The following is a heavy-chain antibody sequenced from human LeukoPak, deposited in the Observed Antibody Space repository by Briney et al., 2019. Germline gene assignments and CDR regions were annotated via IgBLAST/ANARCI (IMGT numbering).Heavy chain of an antibody. Sequence: ASVKVSCKASGYTLTSYGISWVRQAPGQGLEWMGWISAYNGNTRYAQKLRGRVTMTTDSSTSTAYMELSSLRSDDTAVYYCARGPIIDIVVIPAAADYYHVDVWGKGTTVTVSS. V-gene: IGHV1-18*01. CDR1: GYTLTSYG. CDR3: ARGPIIDIVVIPAAADYYHVDV. J-gene: IGHJ6*03. CDR2: ISAYNGNT. D-gene: IGHD2-2*01.